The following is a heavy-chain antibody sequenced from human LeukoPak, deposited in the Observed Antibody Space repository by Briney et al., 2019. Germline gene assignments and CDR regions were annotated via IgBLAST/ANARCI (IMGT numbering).Heavy chain of an antibody. Sequence: SETLSLTCTVSGGSISSYYWSWIRQPPGKGLEWIGYIYYSGSPNYNPSLKSRVTISVDTSKNQFSLKLSSVSAADTAVYYCGRYGGDDSSGYYLSALDYWGQGTLVTVSS. CDR1: GGSISSYY. V-gene: IGHV4-59*01. D-gene: IGHD3-22*01. CDR3: GRYGGDDSSGYYLSALDY. CDR2: IYYSGSP. J-gene: IGHJ4*02.